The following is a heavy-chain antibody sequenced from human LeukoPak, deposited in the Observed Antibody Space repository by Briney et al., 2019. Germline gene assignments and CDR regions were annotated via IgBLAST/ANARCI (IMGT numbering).Heavy chain of an antibody. CDR3: ARDQEAFDY. Sequence: GASVKVSCKVSGYTLTELSMHWVRQAPGKGLEWMGGFDPEDGETSYAQKFQGRVTVTRDTSTSTVHMELSGLRSEDTAVYYCARDQEAFDYWGQGTLVTVSS. J-gene: IGHJ4*02. CDR1: GYTLTELS. V-gene: IGHV1-24*01. CDR2: FDPEDGET.